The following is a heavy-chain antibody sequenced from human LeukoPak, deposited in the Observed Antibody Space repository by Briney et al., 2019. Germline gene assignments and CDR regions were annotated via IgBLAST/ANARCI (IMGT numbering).Heavy chain of an antibody. Sequence: GGSLRLSCAASGFTFSSYSMNWVRQAPGKGLEWVSSISSSSSYIYYADSVKGRFTISRDNAKNSLYLQMNSLRAEDTAVYYCAREWELANGDAFDIWGQGTMVTVSS. CDR1: GFTFSSYS. CDR2: ISSSSSYI. J-gene: IGHJ3*02. CDR3: AREWELANGDAFDI. D-gene: IGHD1-26*01. V-gene: IGHV3-21*01.